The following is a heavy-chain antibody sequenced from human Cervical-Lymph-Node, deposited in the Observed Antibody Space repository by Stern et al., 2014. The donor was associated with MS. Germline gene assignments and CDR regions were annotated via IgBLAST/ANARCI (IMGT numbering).Heavy chain of an antibody. V-gene: IGHV1-69*04. Sequence: VQLVESGAEVKKPGSSVKVSSKASGGTFSSYTISWVRQAPGQGLEWMGRIIPILGIANYAQKFQGRVTITADKSTSTAYMELSSLRSEDTAVYYCARVTRNDYYDSSGPGMDVWGQGTTVTVSS. D-gene: IGHD3-22*01. CDR1: GGTFSSYT. CDR2: IIPILGIA. CDR3: ARVTRNDYYDSSGPGMDV. J-gene: IGHJ6*02.